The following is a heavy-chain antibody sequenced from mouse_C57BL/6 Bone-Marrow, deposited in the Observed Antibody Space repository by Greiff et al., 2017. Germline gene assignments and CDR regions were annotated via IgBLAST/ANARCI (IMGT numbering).Heavy chain of an antibody. D-gene: IGHD2-4*01. V-gene: IGHV10-1*01. J-gene: IGHJ4*01. CDR2: IRSKSNNYAT. Sequence: EVKLVESGGGLVQPKGSLKLSCAASGFSFNTYAMNWVRQAPGKGLEWVARIRSKSNNYATYYADSVKARFTITRDDSETMLYLQMNNLKTEDTAMYYWVRHDYDYDPYAMNYWGKGTSVTVSS. CDR1: GFSFNTYA. CDR3: VRHDYDYDPYAMNY.